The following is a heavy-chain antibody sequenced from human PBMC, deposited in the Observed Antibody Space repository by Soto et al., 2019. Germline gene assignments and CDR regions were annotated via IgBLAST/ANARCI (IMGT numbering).Heavy chain of an antibody. Sequence: SATLSLTCTVSGGSISSSSYYWGWIRQPPGKGLEWIGSIYYSGSTYYNPSLKSLVTIYVDTSKNQFSLKLSSVTAADTAVDYCARDASCVGDSYSPSWGQGTLVTVSS. V-gene: IGHV4-39*01. CDR2: IYYSGST. D-gene: IGHD2-21*02. J-gene: IGHJ4*02. CDR3: ARDASCVGDSYSPS. CDR1: GGSISSSSYY.